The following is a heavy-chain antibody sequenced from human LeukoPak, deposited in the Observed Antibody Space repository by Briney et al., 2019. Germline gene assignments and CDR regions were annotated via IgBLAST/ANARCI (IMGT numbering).Heavy chain of an antibody. CDR1: GYSFTSYW. J-gene: IGHJ4*02. V-gene: IGHV5-51*01. CDR3: ATYIQAPGTFDY. D-gene: IGHD1-1*01. CDR2: IYPGDSDT. Sequence: GESLKISCKGSGYSFTSYWIGWVRQLPGKGLVWMGIIYPGDSDTRYSASFQGQVTISADKSISTAYLQWSSLKASDTAMYYCATYIQAPGTFDYWGQGTLVTVSS.